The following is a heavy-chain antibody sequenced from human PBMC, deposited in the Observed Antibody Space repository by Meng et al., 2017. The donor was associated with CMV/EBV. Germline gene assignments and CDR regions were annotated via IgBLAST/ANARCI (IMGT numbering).Heavy chain of an antibody. CDR1: GYTFTGDY. CDR3: ARDFSHTAMVSRGSGY. Sequence: GYTFTGDYLHWVRQAHGQGLEWMGWINPNSGGTNYAQKFQGRVTMTRDTSISTAYMELSRLRSDDTAVYYCARDFSHTAMVSRGSGYWGQGTLVTVSS. D-gene: IGHD5-18*01. V-gene: IGHV1-2*02. J-gene: IGHJ4*02. CDR2: INPNSGGT.